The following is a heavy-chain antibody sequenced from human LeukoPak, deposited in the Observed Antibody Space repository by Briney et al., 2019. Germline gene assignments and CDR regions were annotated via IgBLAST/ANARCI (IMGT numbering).Heavy chain of an antibody. D-gene: IGHD4-17*01. V-gene: IGHV1-69*13. CDR2: IIPIFGTA. CDR1: GGTFSSYA. CDR3: ARDTYGDYSEFDY. Sequence: ASVKASCKASGGTFSSYAISWVRQAPGQGLEWMGGIIPIFGTANYAQKFQGRVTITADESTSTAYMELSSLRSEDTAVYHCARDTYGDYSEFDYWGQGTLVTVSS. J-gene: IGHJ4*02.